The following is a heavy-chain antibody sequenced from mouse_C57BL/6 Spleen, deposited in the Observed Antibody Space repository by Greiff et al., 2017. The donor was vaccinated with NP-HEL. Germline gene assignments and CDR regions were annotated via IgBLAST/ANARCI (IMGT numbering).Heavy chain of an antibody. CDR1: GYTFTSYW. J-gene: IGHJ4*01. CDR2: IYPSDSDT. Sequence: QVQLQQPGAELVRPGSSVKLSCKASGYTFTSYWMDWVKQRPGQGLEWIGNIYPSDSDTHYNQKFKDKATLTVDKSSSTAYMQLSSLTSEDSAVYYCAGGGYCYGSSLCAVVCWGKGATVTVST. CDR3: AGGGYCYGSSLCAVVC. V-gene: IGHV1-61*01. D-gene: IGHD1-1*01.